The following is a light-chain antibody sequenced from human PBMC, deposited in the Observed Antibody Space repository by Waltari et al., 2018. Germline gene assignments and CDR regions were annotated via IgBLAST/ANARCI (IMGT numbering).Light chain of an antibody. CDR3: QQYGSSLYI. Sequence: EIVLTQSPGTLSLSPGERVPLSCRASQSVSSSYLAWYQQKPGQAPRLLIYAASTRATGIPDRFRGSESGTDFTLTISRLEPEDFAVYYCQQYGSSLYIFGQGTKLEIK. CDR1: QSVSSSY. V-gene: IGKV3-20*01. CDR2: AAS. J-gene: IGKJ2*01.